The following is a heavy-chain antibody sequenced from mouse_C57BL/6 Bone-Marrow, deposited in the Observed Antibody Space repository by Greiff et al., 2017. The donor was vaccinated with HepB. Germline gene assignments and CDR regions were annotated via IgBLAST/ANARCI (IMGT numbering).Heavy chain of an antibody. CDR3: SEVSSVYYCAQIYYGYFDY. CDR1: YNFSRRVH. J-gene: IGHJ2*01. CDR2: GQGLEWIG. Sequence: QVQLQQSGPELARPWASVKISCQAFYNFSRRVHFALRDTNYWMQWVKQRPGQGLEWIGAIYPGIGDTSYNQKFKGKATLTAAKSSSTAYIQLSSLTSEVSSVYYCAQIYYGYFDYWGEGTTLTDSS. V-gene: IGHV1-87*01. D-gene: IGHD2-1*01.